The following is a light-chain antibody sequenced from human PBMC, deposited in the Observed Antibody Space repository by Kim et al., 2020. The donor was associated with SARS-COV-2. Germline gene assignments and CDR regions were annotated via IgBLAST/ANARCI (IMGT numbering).Light chain of an antibody. J-gene: IGLJ3*02. CDR2: NDN. V-gene: IGLV1-44*01. Sequence: QLVLTQPPSASGTPGQTVTISCSGRRSNVGNNPVTWFQQVPGTAPKLLMSNDNQRPSGVPDRFSASKSGTSASLAISGLQSEDEAVYYCGSWDDSLSGRVFGGGTQLTVL. CDR3: GSWDDSLSGRV. CDR1: RSNVGNNP.